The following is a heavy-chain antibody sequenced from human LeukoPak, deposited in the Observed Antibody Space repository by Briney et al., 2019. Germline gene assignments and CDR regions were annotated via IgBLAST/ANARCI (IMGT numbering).Heavy chain of an antibody. CDR3: ASRAGSGSCGFDY. CDR1: GFTFSSYS. Sequence: PGGSLRLSCAASGFTFSSYSMNWVRQAPGKGLEWVSSISSSSSYIYYADSVKGRFTISRDNAKNSLYLQMNSLRAEDTAVYYCASRAGSGSCGFDYWGQGTLVTVSS. D-gene: IGHD1-26*01. CDR2: ISSSSSYI. V-gene: IGHV3-21*01. J-gene: IGHJ4*02.